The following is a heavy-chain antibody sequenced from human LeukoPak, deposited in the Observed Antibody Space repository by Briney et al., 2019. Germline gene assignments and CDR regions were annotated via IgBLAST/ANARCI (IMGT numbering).Heavy chain of an antibody. J-gene: IGHJ6*03. V-gene: IGHV4-34*01. Sequence: SETLSLTCAVYGGSFSGYYWSWIRQPPGKGLEWIGEINHSGSTNYNPSLKSRVTISVDTSKNQFSLKLSSVTAADTAVYYCARHYGYNFDWLYRVYYYYYMDVWGKGTTVTISS. CDR3: ARHYGYNFDWLYRVYYYYYMDV. CDR1: GGSFSGYY. D-gene: IGHD3-9*01. CDR2: INHSGST.